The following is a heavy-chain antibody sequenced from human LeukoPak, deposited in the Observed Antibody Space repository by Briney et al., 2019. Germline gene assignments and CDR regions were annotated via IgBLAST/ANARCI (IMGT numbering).Heavy chain of an antibody. CDR1: GGSISSGSYY. J-gene: IGHJ6*02. CDR3: ARGRGVVTAMSYYGMDV. V-gene: IGHV4-61*02. CDR2: IYTSGST. D-gene: IGHD2-21*02. Sequence: SQTLSLTCTVSGGSISSGSYYWSWIRQPAGKGLEWIGRIYTSGSTNYNPSLKSRVTISVDTSKNQFSLKLSSVTAADTAVYYCARGRGVVTAMSYYGMDVWGQGTTVTVSS.